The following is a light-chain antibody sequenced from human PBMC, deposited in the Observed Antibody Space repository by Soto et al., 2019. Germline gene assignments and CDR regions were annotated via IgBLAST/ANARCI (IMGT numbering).Light chain of an antibody. CDR3: HSYDSSLSGYV. CDR1: SSNIGPTYD. CDR2: ANT. J-gene: IGLJ1*01. V-gene: IGLV1-40*01. Sequence: QSVLTQPPSVSGAPGQRVTISCTGSSSNIGPTYDVHWYQQLPGTAPKLLIYANTNRPSGVPDRFSGSKSGTSASLAITGLQAEDEADYYCHSYDSSLSGYVFGTGTTLTVL.